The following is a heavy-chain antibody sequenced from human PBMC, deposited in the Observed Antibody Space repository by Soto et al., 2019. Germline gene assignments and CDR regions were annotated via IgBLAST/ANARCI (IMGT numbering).Heavy chain of an antibody. CDR2: IIPIFGTA. V-gene: IGHV1-69*13. CDR3: ARLPAANPEWSYYYGMDV. J-gene: IGHJ6*02. CDR1: GGTFSSYA. D-gene: IGHD2-2*01. Sequence: GASVKVPCKASGGTFSSYAISWVRQAPGQGLEWMGGIIPIFGTANYAQKFQGRDTITADESTSTAYMELSSLRSEDTAVYYCARLPAANPEWSYYYGMDVWGQGTTVTVSS.